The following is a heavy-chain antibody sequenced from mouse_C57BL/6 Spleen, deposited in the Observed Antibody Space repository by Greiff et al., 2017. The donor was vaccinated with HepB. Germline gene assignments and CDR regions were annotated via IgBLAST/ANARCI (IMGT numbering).Heavy chain of an antibody. CDR1: GYTFTSYW. Sequence: QVQLKQSGAELAKPGASVKLSCKASGYTFTSYWMHWVKQRPGQGLEWIGYINPSSGYTKYNQKFKDKATLTADKSSSPAYMQLSSLTYEDSAVYYFAREYDLHAMDNWGQGTSVTVSS. V-gene: IGHV1-7*01. J-gene: IGHJ4*01. CDR3: AREYDLHAMDN. D-gene: IGHD2-3*01. CDR2: INPSSGYT.